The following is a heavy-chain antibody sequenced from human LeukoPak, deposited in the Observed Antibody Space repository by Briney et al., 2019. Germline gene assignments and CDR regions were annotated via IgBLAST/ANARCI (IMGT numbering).Heavy chain of an antibody. J-gene: IGHJ4*02. V-gene: IGHV1-18*04. D-gene: IGHD3-10*01. CDR1: GYTFTGYY. Sequence: ASVKVSCKASGYTFTGYYMHWVRQAPGQGLEWMGWISAYNGNTNYAQKLQGRVTMTTDTSTSTAYMELRSLRSDDTAVYYCARLWFGELLHNDYWGQGTLVTVSS. CDR2: ISAYNGNT. CDR3: ARLWFGELLHNDY.